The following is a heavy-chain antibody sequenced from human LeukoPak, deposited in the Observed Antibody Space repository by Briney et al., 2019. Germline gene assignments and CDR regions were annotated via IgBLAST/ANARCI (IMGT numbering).Heavy chain of an antibody. CDR2: IYYSGST. V-gene: IGHV4-39*01. J-gene: IGHJ4*02. D-gene: IGHD3-22*01. Sequence: SETLSLTCTVSGGSINSRTYYWGWIRQPPWTGLEWIGNIYYSGSTFYNPSLKSRITISIDTSNNEFSLKLSSVTAADTAVYYCARIYYDSSGYYYEFDYWGQGTLVTVSS. CDR3: ARIYYDSSGYYYEFDY. CDR1: GGSINSRTYY.